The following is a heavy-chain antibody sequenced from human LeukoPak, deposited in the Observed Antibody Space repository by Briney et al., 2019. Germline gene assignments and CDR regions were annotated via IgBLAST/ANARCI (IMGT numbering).Heavy chain of an antibody. D-gene: IGHD3-3*01. Sequence: GGTLRLFCAASGFTFSIYCMKWVRQARGKGREWVSSISSSRSYIYYADSVKGRFTITRDNAKNSLYLQMNSLRAEDTAVYYCARDTRGYDFWSGYYEDYYYYMDVWGKGTTVTVPS. CDR1: GFTFSIYC. V-gene: IGHV3-21*01. J-gene: IGHJ6*03. CDR3: ARDTRGYDFWSGYYEDYYYYMDV. CDR2: ISSSRSYI.